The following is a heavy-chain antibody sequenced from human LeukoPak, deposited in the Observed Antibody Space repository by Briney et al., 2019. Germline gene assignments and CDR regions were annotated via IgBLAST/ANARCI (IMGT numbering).Heavy chain of an antibody. D-gene: IGHD3-9*01. Sequence: GGSLRLSCAASGFTFSSYAMSWVRQAPGKGLEWVAKMKEDGSEIYYVDSVKGRFTICRDNAKNSLCLQMSSLTVEDTAVYYCARGGARYLDSWGQGTLVTVSS. V-gene: IGHV3-7*01. CDR3: ARGGARYLDS. CDR1: GFTFSSYA. CDR2: MKEDGSEI. J-gene: IGHJ5*02.